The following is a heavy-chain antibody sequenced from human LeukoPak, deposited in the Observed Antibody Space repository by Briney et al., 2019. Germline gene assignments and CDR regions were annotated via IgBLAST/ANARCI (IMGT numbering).Heavy chain of an antibody. CDR2: ISWNSGSI. CDR3: AKVAGRHYYYYMDV. Sequence: GRSLRLSCAASGFTFDDYAMHWVRHAPGKGLEWVSGISWNSGSIGYADSVKGRFTISRDNAKNSLYLQMNSLRAEDTALYYCAKVAGRHYYYYMDVWGKGTTVTISS. CDR1: GFTFDDYA. J-gene: IGHJ6*03. V-gene: IGHV3-9*01.